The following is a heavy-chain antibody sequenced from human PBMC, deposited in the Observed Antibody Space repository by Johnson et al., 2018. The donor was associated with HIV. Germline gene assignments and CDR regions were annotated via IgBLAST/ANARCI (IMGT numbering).Heavy chain of an antibody. J-gene: IGHJ3*02. Sequence: VQLVESGGGLVQPGGSLRLSCAASGFTFSSYAMSWVRQAPGKGLEWVSAICGSGGSTYYADSVEGRFTISSDNSENTLYLQMNRLSAEDTAVYYCAKALGGYAFDIWGQGTMVTVSS. D-gene: IGHD3-3*01. CDR2: ICGSGGST. CDR3: AKALGGYAFDI. V-gene: IGHV3-23*04. CDR1: GFTFSSYA.